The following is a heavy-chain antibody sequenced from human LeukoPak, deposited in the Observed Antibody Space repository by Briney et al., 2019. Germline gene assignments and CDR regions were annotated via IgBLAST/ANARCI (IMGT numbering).Heavy chain of an antibody. CDR1: GGSISSSSYY. Sequence: SETLSLTCTVSGGSISSSSYYWGWIRQPPGRGLEWIGGIYYSGSTYYNPSLKSRVTISIDTSKNQFSLKLSSVTAADTAVYYCATWRTAKTGFDYWGQGTLVTVSS. CDR2: IYYSGST. CDR3: ATWRTAKTGFDY. V-gene: IGHV4-39*01. J-gene: IGHJ4*02. D-gene: IGHD1-1*01.